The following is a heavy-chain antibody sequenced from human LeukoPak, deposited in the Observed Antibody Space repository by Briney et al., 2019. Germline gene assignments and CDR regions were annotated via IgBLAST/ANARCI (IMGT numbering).Heavy chain of an antibody. CDR3: ARAYYDSSGYYEAAHYFDY. CDR2: ISYDGSNK. D-gene: IGHD3-22*01. V-gene: IGHV3-30-3*01. J-gene: IGHJ4*02. CDR1: GFTFSSYA. Sequence: GRCPRLSCAASGFTFSSYAMHWVRQAPGKGLEWVAVISYDGSNKYYADSVKGRFTISRDNSKNTLYLQMNSLRAEDTAVYYCARAYYDSSGYYEAAHYFDYWGQGTLVTVSS.